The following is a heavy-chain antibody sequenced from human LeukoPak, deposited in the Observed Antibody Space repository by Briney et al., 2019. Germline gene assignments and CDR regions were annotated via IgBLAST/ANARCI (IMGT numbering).Heavy chain of an antibody. V-gene: IGHV3-74*01. CDR2: INSDGSST. Sequence: GGSLRLSCAASGFTFSSYWMHWVRQAPGKGLVWVSRINSDGSSTSYADSVKGRFTISRDNSKNTLYLQMNSLRAEDTAVYYCAKAPDIVATIPYFDYWGQGTLVTVSS. CDR1: GFTFSSYW. CDR3: AKAPDIVATIPYFDY. D-gene: IGHD5-12*01. J-gene: IGHJ4*02.